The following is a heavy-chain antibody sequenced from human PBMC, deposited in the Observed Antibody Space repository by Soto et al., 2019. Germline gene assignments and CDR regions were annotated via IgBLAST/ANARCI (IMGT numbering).Heavy chain of an antibody. CDR3: ARSSGTYPPSRYYYGLDV. V-gene: IGHV1-69*05. CDR2: IIPIFGTA. D-gene: IGHD1-26*01. Sequence: ASVKVSCKASGGTFSSYATSWVRQAPGQGLEWMGGIIPIFGTANYAQKFQARVTMTTDTSTSTAYLDLRSLRSDDTAVYYCARSSGTYPPSRYYYGLDVWGQGTTVTVS. J-gene: IGHJ6*02. CDR1: GGTFSSYA.